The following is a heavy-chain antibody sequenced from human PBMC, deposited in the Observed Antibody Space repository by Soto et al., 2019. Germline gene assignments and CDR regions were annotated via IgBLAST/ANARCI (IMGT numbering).Heavy chain of an antibody. Sequence: SETLSLTCAVSGGSISSSNWWSWVRQPPGKGLEWIGEIYHSGSTNYNPSLKSRVTISVDKSKNQFSLKLSSVTAADTAVYYCAKYQGDDTMTVLVINPGAFDICGQATMVTV. D-gene: IGHD3-22*01. V-gene: IGHV4-4*02. J-gene: IGHJ3*02. CDR2: IYHSGST. CDR1: GGSISSSNW. CDR3: AKYQGDDTMTVLVINPGAFDI.